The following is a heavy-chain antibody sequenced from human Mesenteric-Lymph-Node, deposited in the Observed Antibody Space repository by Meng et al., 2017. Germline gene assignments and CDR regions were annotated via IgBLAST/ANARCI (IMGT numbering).Heavy chain of an antibody. Sequence: ESLKISCAISGVSLNNFYWSWIRQPPGKGLEWIAYFYSIGDTSFNPSLKSRVTISLNTSKSQFSLKLNSVTAADTAVYYCARARRDGYNFLVLMDVWGQGTTVTVSS. CDR2: FYSIGDT. J-gene: IGHJ6*02. CDR1: GVSLNNFY. CDR3: ARARRDGYNFLVLMDV. V-gene: IGHV4-4*08. D-gene: IGHD5-24*01.